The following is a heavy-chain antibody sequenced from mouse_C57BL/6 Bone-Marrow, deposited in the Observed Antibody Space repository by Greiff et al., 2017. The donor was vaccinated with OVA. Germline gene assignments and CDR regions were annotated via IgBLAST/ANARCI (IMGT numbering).Heavy chain of an antibody. CDR3: ARHNYGYAWYFDV. Sequence: EVQLVESGGDLVKPGGSLKLSCAASGFTFSSYGMSWVRQTPDKRLEWVATISSGGSYTYYPDSVKGRFTISRDNAKNTLYLQMSSLKSEDTAMYYCARHNYGYAWYFDVWGTGTTVTVSS. CDR2: ISSGGSYT. D-gene: IGHD2-2*01. V-gene: IGHV5-6*01. J-gene: IGHJ1*03. CDR1: GFTFSSYG.